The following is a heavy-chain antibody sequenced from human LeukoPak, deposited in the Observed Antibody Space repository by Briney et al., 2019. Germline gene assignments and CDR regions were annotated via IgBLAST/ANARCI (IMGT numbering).Heavy chain of an antibody. J-gene: IGHJ6*02. V-gene: IGHV3-53*01. Sequence: PGGSLRLSCAASGLTFSNYGMSWVRQAPGKGLEWVSVIYSGGSTYYADSVKGRFTISRDNSKNTLYLQMNSLRAEDTAVYYCAGRPEMATTTDYGMDVWGQGTTVTVSS. D-gene: IGHD5-24*01. CDR2: IYSGGST. CDR1: GLTFSNYG. CDR3: AGRPEMATTTDYGMDV.